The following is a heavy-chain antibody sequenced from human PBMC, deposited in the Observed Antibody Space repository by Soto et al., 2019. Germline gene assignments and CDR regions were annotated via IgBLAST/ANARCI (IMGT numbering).Heavy chain of an antibody. CDR3: TRGAWDCGSASCLINR. D-gene: IGHD2-2*01. Sequence: GGSLRLSCEASGFIFSNFWMHWVRQVPGRGLVWVSGVNTDGSTTAYADSVKGRFTISRDNARKKVFLEMNSLRAEETAIYYCTRGAWDCGSASCLINRWGQGTLVTAPQ. CDR2: VNTDGSTT. J-gene: IGHJ5*02. V-gene: IGHV3-74*01. CDR1: GFIFSNFW.